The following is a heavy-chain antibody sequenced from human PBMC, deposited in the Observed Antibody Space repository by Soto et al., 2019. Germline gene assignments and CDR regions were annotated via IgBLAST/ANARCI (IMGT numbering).Heavy chain of an antibody. V-gene: IGHV3-23*01. D-gene: IGHD4-17*01. Sequence: GGSLRLSCAASGFTFSSYAMSWVRQAPGKGLKWISSISGSGTSTYYADSVKGRFTISRDNSKNTMYLQMNSLRAEDAALYFCAKENTPDYGDYVDYWGQGTLVTVSS. J-gene: IGHJ4*02. CDR1: GFTFSSYA. CDR2: ISGSGTST. CDR3: AKENTPDYGDYVDY.